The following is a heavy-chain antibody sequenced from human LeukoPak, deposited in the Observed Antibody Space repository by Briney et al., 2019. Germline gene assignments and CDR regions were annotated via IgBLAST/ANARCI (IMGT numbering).Heavy chain of an antibody. J-gene: IGHJ6*02. V-gene: IGHV3-30*18. CDR3: AKDEEGQWLVRMGNYYGMDV. D-gene: IGHD6-19*01. CDR1: GXTFSHFG. CDR2: ISNDGGTK. Sequence: PGGSLRLSCAASGXTFSHFGMHWVRQAPGKGLEWVALISNDGGTKYYADSVKGRFTISRDISKNTLYLQMNSLRVEDTAVYYCAKDEEGQWLVRMGNYYGMDVWGQGTSVTVSS.